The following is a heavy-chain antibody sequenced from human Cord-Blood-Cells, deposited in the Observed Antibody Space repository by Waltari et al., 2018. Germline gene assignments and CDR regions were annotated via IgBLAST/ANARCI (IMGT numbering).Heavy chain of an antibody. V-gene: IGHV1-2*02. CDR1: GYTFTGYY. J-gene: IGHJ3*02. D-gene: IGHD2-21*01. CDR2: INPNSGGT. CDR3: ARAGLYCGGDCYPEAFDI. Sequence: QVQLVQPGAEVKKPGTSVKVSCKASGYTFTGYYMHWVRQAPGQGLEWMGWINPNSGGTTYAQKFQGRVTMTRDTSISTAYMELSRLRSDDTAVYYCARAGLYCGGDCYPEAFDIWGQGTMVTVSS.